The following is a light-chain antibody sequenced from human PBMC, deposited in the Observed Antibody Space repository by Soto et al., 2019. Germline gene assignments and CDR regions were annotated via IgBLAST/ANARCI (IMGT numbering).Light chain of an antibody. CDR2: SAT. Sequence: DIQMTQSPSSLSASVGDRVTITCRASQTIYQALNWYHQKPGKAPRLLISSATALQRGVPSRFSGSGYGAECTLIISSLLPEDFGTYYCQQIFTSIFTFGPGTKVDV. CDR1: QTIYQA. CDR3: QQIFTSIFT. V-gene: IGKV1-39*01. J-gene: IGKJ3*01.